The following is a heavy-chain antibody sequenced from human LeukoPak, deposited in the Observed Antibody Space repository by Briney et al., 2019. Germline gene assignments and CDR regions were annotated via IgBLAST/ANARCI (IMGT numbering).Heavy chain of an antibody. CDR1: GFTFSSYS. D-gene: IGHD1-1*01. CDR2: ISSSSGSI. CDR3: ARDWNYYSC. J-gene: IGHJ4*02. V-gene: IGHV3-21*01. Sequence: GGSLRLSCAASGFTFSSYSMNWVRQAPGKGLEWVSSISSSSGSIYYADSVKGRFTISRDNAKNSLYLQMNSLRAEDTAGYYCARDWNYYSCWGQGTLVTVSS.